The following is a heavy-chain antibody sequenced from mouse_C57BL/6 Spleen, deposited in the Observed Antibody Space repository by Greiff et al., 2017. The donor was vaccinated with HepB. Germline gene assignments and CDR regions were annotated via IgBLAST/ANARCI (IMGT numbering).Heavy chain of an antibody. V-gene: IGHV1-69*01. CDR2: IDPSDSYT. CDR1: GYTFTSYW. J-gene: IGHJ4*01. CDR3: ARCGRLRIPYAMGY. D-gene: IGHD1-2*01. Sequence: QVQLQQPGAELVMPGASVKLSCKASGYTFTSYWMHWVKQRPGQGLEWIGEIDPSDSYTNYNQKFKGKSTLTVDKSSSTAYMQLSSLTSEDSAVYYCARCGRLRIPYAMGYWGQGASVTVSS.